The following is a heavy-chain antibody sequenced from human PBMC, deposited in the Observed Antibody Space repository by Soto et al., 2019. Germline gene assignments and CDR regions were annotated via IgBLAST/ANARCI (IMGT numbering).Heavy chain of an antibody. V-gene: IGHV4-34*01. CDR2: INHSGST. Sequence: SENLSLTRAVYGGSFSGCYWSWTRQPPGKGLEWIGEINHSGSTNYKPSLKSRVTISVDTSKNQFSLKLSSVTAADTAVYYCARPPIKMHFDFFGLCYYQYCMIVWYQAPT. CDR1: GGSFSGCY. CDR3: ARPPIKMHFDFFGLCYYQYCMIV. D-gene: IGHD3-3*01. J-gene: IGHJ6*02.